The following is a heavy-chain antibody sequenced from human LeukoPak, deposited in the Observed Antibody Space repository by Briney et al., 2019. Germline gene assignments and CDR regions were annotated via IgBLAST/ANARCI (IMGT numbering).Heavy chain of an antibody. D-gene: IGHD3-22*01. CDR2: IIPILGIA. J-gene: IGHJ4*02. CDR1: GGTFSSYA. Sequence: GASVKVSCKASGGTFSSYAISWVRQAPGQGLEWMGRIIPILGIANYAQKFQGRVTITADKSTSTAYMELSSLRSEDTAVYYCARDPAPYDSSGSDYWGQGTLVTVSS. CDR3: ARDPAPYDSSGSDY. V-gene: IGHV1-69*04.